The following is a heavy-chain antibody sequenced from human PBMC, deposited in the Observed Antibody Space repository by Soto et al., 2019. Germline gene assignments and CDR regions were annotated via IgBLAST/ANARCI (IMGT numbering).Heavy chain of an antibody. CDR1: GYTFTGYY. CDR3: ARDSKRGLVVVPAAMPGPTLYGMDV. J-gene: IGHJ6*02. D-gene: IGHD2-2*01. CDR2: INPNSGGT. V-gene: IGHV1-2*04. Sequence: ASVKVSGKASGYTFTGYYMHWVRQAPGQGLEWMGWINPNSGGTNYAQKFQGWVTMTGDASTSTAYMELSRLRSEDTAVYYCARDSKRGLVVVPAAMPGPTLYGMDVWGQGTTVTVSS.